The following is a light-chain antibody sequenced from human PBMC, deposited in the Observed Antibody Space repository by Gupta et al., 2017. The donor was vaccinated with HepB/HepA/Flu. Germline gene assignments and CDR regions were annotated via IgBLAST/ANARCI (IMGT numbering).Light chain of an antibody. CDR1: TSDIGTYHY. J-gene: IGLJ1*01. V-gene: IGLV2-8*01. CDR2: EVT. Sequence: QSALTQPPSASGSPGQSVTISCTGTTSDIGTYHYVSWYQQHPGSAPKLIIYEVTKRPSGVPDRFSGSRSGNTASLTVSGLQAEDEADYYCGAYGGANNFVFGSGTTVAV. CDR3: GAYGGANNFV.